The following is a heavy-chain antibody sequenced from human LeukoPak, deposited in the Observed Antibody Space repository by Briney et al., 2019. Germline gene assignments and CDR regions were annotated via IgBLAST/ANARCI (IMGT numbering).Heavy chain of an antibody. D-gene: IGHD3-9*01. CDR3: ARDTYYDILTGYSDAFDI. V-gene: IGHV1-18*04. Sequence: ASVKVSCKASGYTFTDYYMHWVRQAPGQGLEWMGWISAYNGNTNYAQKLQGRVTMTTDTSTSTAYMELRILRSDDTAVYYCARDTYYDILTGYSDAFDIWGQGTMVTVSS. CDR1: GYTFTDYY. J-gene: IGHJ3*02. CDR2: ISAYNGNT.